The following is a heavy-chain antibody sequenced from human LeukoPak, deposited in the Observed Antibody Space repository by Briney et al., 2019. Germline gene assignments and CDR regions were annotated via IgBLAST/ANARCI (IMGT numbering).Heavy chain of an antibody. V-gene: IGHV3-30-3*02. CDR3: AKPHFDD. J-gene: IGHJ4*02. Sequence: GGSLRLSCEASGFTLNSYIMHWVRQAPGKGLEWVALISFDGRDKQYADSVKGRFTISKDNSKNTLYLQMNSLRAGDTAVYYCAKPHFDDWGQGTLVTVSS. CDR1: GFTLNSYI. CDR2: ISFDGRDK.